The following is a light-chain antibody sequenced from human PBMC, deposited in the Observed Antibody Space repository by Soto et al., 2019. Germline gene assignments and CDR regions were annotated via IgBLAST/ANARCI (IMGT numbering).Light chain of an antibody. CDR3: QQSYSTPH. CDR2: AAS. J-gene: IGKJ3*01. Sequence: DIQMTQSPSSLSASVGDRVTITCRASQSISSYLNWYQQKPGKAPKLLIYAASSLQSGVPSRFSGSGSGTDFTLTISRLQPEDFATYYCQQSYSTPHFGPGTKVEIK. V-gene: IGKV1-39*01. CDR1: QSISSY.